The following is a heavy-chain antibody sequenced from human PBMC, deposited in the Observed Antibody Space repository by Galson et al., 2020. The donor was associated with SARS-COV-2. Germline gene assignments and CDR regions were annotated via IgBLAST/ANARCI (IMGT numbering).Heavy chain of an antibody. Sequence: GGSLRLSCAASGFTFSTYNMNWVRQAPGKGLEWVSYINSGSSTIYYADSVKGRFTISRDNAKNSLYLQMNSLRAEDTAIYYCARDHYYTSGGHGTIYYYDYYGLDVWGQGTTVTVSS. D-gene: IGHD3-10*01. CDR2: INSGSSTI. CDR3: ARDHYYTSGGHGTIYYYDYYGLDV. CDR1: GFTFSTYN. J-gene: IGHJ6*02. V-gene: IGHV3-48*04.